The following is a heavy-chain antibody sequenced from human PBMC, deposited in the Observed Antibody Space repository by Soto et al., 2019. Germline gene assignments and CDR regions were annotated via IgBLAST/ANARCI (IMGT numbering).Heavy chain of an antibody. V-gene: IGHV4-59*01. J-gene: IGHJ3*01. D-gene: IGHD3-22*01. CDR1: GASISSSY. CDR2: VHYSGGT. CDR3: ASGYYDSRGQSNTFDV. Sequence: QVQLQESGPGLVKPSETLSLTCTVSGASISSSYWSWIRQSPGKGLEWIGYVHYSGGTKDNPSLNGRVSLTIDTTQPQFSLKLSSVAAADTAVYYCASGYYDSRGQSNTFDVWGPGTMVTVSS.